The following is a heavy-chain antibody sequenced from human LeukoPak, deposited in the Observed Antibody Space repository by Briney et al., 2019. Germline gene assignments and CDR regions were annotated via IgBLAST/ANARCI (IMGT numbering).Heavy chain of an antibody. D-gene: IGHD2-2*01. CDR2: INHSGST. V-gene: IGHV4-34*01. CDR3: ARQLASRGYCSSTSSYSRSSGSPSATRGARYYMDV. Sequence: SETLSLTCAVYGGPFSGYYWSWIRQPPGKGLEWIGEINHSGSTNYNPSLKSRVTISVDTSKNQFSLKLSSVTAADTAVYYCARQLASRGYCSSTSSYSRSSGSPSATRGARYYMDVWGKGTTVTVSS. J-gene: IGHJ6*03. CDR1: GGPFSGYY.